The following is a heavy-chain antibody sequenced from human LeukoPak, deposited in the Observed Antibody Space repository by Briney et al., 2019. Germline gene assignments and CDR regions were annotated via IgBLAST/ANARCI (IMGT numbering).Heavy chain of an antibody. V-gene: IGHV4-59*01. CDR3: AGVQDYYYDSSGYYDRLHAFAY. CDR1: GGPISSYY. J-gene: IGHJ4*02. D-gene: IGHD3-22*01. CDR2: IYFSGST. Sequence: SETLSLTCTVSGGPISSYYWSWLRQPPGKGLECIAYIYFSGSTNYNPSLKSRVTISVDTSKNQFSLKLSSVTAADTAVYYCAGVQDYYYDSSGYYDRLHAFAYWGQGTLVTVSS.